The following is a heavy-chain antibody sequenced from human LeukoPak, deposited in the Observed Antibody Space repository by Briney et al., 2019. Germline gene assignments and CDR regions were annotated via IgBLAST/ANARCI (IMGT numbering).Heavy chain of an antibody. CDR1: GFTFNRYS. D-gene: IGHD2-2*01. J-gene: IGHJ4*02. CDR2: ISSSSSYI. Sequence: GGSLRLSCAASGFTFNRYSMNWVRQAPGKGLEWVSSISSSSSYIYYADSVKGRFTISRDNAKNSLSLQMNSLRAEDTAVYYCARGRFCSSSSCTSFDYWGQGNLVTVSS. V-gene: IGHV3-21*01. CDR3: ARGRFCSSSSCTSFDY.